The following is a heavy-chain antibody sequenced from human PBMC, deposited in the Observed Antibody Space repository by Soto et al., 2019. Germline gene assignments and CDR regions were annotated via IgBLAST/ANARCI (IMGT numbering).Heavy chain of an antibody. J-gene: IGHJ6*02. CDR1: GGSFSGYY. CDR2: INHSGST. CDR3: ARGXGYCSSTSCYFYYGMDV. V-gene: IGHV4-34*01. D-gene: IGHD2-2*01. Sequence: PSETLSLTCAVYGGSFSGYYWSWIRQPPGKGLEWIGEINHSGSTNYNPSLKSRVTISVDTSKNQFSLKLSSVTAADTAVYYCARGXGYCSSTSCYFYYGMDVWGQGTTVTVSS.